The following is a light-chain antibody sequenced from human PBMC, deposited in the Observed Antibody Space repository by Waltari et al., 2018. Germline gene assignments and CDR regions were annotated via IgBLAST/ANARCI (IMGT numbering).Light chain of an antibody. CDR2: GAS. CDR3: QQYVRSPET. Sequence: EIVLTQSPRTLSLSPGERATFSCRASQTVDEYLAWYQQKPGQAPRLLIYGASSRAAGIPDRFSGSGSGTDFTLTISRLEPEDFAMYYCQQYVRSPETFGLGTRVEI. V-gene: IGKV3-20*01. J-gene: IGKJ1*01. CDR1: QTVDEY.